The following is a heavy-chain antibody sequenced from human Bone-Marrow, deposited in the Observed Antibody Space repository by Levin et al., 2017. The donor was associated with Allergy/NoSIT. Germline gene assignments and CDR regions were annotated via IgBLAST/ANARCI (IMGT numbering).Heavy chain of an antibody. D-gene: IGHD3-3*01. V-gene: IGHV4-31*03. Sequence: LRLSCSVSGGSISSGSYYWSWIRQHPGKGLEWIGYTYYTGSTYYNPSLKSRVTMSVDTSKKQFSLKLTSVTAADTAVYYCARITILGLPGYMDVWGKGTTVTVSS. CDR1: GGSISSGSYY. J-gene: IGHJ6*03. CDR3: ARITILGLPGYMDV. CDR2: TYYTGST.